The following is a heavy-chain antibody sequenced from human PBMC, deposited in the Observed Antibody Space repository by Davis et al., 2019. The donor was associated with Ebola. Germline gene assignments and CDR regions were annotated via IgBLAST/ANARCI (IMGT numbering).Heavy chain of an antibody. CDR1: GFTFSSYS. J-gene: IGHJ4*02. D-gene: IGHD4-11*01. Sequence: PGGSLRLSCAASGFTFSSYSMNWVRQAPGKGLEWVAVISYDGSNKYYADSVKGRFTISRDNSKNTLYLQMNSLRAEDTAVYYCASLTVTTSAYWGQGTLVTVSS. CDR2: ISYDGSNK. V-gene: IGHV3-30*03. CDR3: ASLTVTTSAY.